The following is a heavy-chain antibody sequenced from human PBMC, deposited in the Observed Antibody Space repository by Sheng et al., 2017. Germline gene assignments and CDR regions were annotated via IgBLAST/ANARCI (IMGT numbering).Heavy chain of an antibody. CDR2: INHSGST. J-gene: IGHJ4*02. D-gene: IGHD3-3*01. V-gene: IGHV4-34*01. CDR1: GGSFSGYY. Sequence: QVQLQQWGAGLLKPSETLSLTCAVYGGSFSGYYWSWIRQPPGKGLEWIGEINHSGSTNYNPSLKSRVTISVDTSKNQFSLKLSSVTAADTAVYYCARRARGIFGAYFDYWGQGTPGHRLL. CDR3: ARRARGIFGAYFDY.